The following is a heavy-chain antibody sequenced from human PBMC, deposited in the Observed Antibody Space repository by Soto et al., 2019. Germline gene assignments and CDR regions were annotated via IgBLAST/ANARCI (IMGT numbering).Heavy chain of an antibody. CDR3: ARGVASYYDSSGDPTGVSYYYYGIDV. Sequence: SVKVSCKASGGTFSSYTISWVRQAPGQGLEWMGRIIPILGIANYAQKFQGRVTITADKSTSTAYMELSSLRSEDTAVYYCARGVASYYDSSGDPTGVSYYYYGIDVWGQGTKVTVSS. D-gene: IGHD3-22*01. V-gene: IGHV1-69*02. J-gene: IGHJ6*02. CDR2: IIPILGIA. CDR1: GGTFSSYT.